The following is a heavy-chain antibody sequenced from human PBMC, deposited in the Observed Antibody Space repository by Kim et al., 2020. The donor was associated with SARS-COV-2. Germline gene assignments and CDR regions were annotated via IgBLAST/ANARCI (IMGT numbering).Heavy chain of an antibody. CDR3: ARDRAAAAGSRGFDY. CDR1: GFTFSSYA. V-gene: IGHV3-30*04. CDR2: ISYDGSNK. J-gene: IGHJ4*01. D-gene: IGHD6-13*01. Sequence: GGSLRLSCAASGFTFSSYAMHWVRQAPGKGLEWVAVISYDGSNKYYADSVKGRFPISIDNSKNTQYLQLHSRSAEDTAVSYCARDRAAAAGSRGFDYWR.